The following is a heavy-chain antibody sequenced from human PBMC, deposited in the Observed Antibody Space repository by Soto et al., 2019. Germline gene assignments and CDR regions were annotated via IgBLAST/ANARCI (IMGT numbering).Heavy chain of an antibody. CDR1: GYTFTAYY. Sequence: QVQLVQSGAEVKKPGASVKVSCKTSGYTFTAYYIHWVRQAPGQGLEWMGWLNPNSGGTDSAQRFPGSVTMTRDTSISTAYMELSSLRSDDTAVYYCARARNYYKKEFDYWGQGTLVTVSS. CDR3: ARARNYYKKEFDY. CDR2: LNPNSGGT. V-gene: IGHV1-2*04. J-gene: IGHJ4*02. D-gene: IGHD1-26*01.